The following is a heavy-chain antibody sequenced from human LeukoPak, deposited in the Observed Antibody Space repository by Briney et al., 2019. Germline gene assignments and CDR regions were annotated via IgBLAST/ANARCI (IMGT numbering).Heavy chain of an antibody. Sequence: GGSLRLSCEASGFTFSRFAMTWVRQAPGKGLEWVSTIGGLGESTNYADSVKGRFTISRDNSKNTLYLQMDSLRAEDTAVYYCAKEAPYGSGREAFWYWGQGTLVTVSS. CDR3: AKEAPYGSGREAFWY. CDR2: IGGLGEST. V-gene: IGHV3-23*01. CDR1: GFTFSRFA. D-gene: IGHD3-10*01. J-gene: IGHJ4*02.